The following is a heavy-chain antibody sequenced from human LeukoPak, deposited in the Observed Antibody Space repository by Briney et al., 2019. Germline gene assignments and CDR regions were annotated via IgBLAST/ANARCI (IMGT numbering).Heavy chain of an antibody. CDR3: ARTPQDYGGNPPDL. D-gene: IGHD4-23*01. V-gene: IGHV1-69*05. J-gene: IGHJ2*01. CDR2: IIPIFGTA. CDR1: GGTFSSYA. Sequence: SVKVPCKASGGTFSSYAISWVRQAPGQGLGWMGGIIPIFGTANYAQKFQGRVTITTDESTSTAYMELSSLRSEDTAVYYCARTPQDYGGNPPDLWGRGTLVTVSS.